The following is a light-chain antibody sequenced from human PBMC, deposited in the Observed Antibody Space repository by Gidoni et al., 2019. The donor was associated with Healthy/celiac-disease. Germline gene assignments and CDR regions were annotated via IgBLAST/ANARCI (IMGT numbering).Light chain of an antibody. CDR3: QQSYGTPHLFT. CDR2: AAS. Sequence: IQMTQSPSSLSASVGARVTITCRASQSISSYLNWYQQKPGKAPKRLIYAASSLQSGVPSRVRGSGSGTDFTLTISSLQPEDFATYYCQQSYGTPHLFTFGPGTKVDIK. J-gene: IGKJ3*01. CDR1: QSISSY. V-gene: IGKV1-39*01.